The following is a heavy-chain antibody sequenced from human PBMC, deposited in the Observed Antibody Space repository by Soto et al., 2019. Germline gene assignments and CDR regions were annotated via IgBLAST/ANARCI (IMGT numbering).Heavy chain of an antibody. CDR1: GYSFTSYA. V-gene: IGHV1-3*01. Sequence: QVQLEQSGAEVKQPGASVKVSCKASGYSFTSYAIHWVRQAPGQSLEWMGWINGGNGNTKYSQNFQGRVTITRDTSATTAYMELSSLRSEDTAVYYCARRATLPDYWDQGTLVTVSS. CDR3: ARRATLPDY. J-gene: IGHJ4*02. CDR2: INGGNGNT.